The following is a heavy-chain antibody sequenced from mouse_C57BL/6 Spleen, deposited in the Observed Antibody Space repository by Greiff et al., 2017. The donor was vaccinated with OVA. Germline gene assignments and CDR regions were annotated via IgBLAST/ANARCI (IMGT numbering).Heavy chain of an antibody. D-gene: IGHD1-1*01. J-gene: IGHJ3*01. V-gene: IGHV1-82*01. CDR2: IYPGDGDT. CDR3: ARERNGSSWFAY. CDR1: GYAFSSSW. Sequence: QVQLQQSGPELVKPGASVKISCKASGYAFSSSWMNWVKQRPGKGLEWIGRIYPGDGDTNYNGKFKGKATLTADKSSSTAYMQLSSLTSEDSAVYFCARERNGSSWFAYWGQGTLVTVSA.